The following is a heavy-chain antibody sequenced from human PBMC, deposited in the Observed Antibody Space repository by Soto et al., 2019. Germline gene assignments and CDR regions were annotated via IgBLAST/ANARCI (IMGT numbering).Heavy chain of an antibody. CDR2: TIHVFNTA. D-gene: IGHD3-10*01. V-gene: IGHV1-69*06. CDR1: GGTLSDHG. CDR3: ARGVYGSGNYYTGPSAFDI. J-gene: IGHJ3*02. Sequence: QVQLEQSGAEVKKPGSSVKISCKASGGTLSDHGVSWLRQAPGQGVEWVGGTIHVFNTAKYATKFQGRVTMAADKSTNIAYMELGSLRSDDTAFYYCARGVYGSGNYYTGPSAFDIWGQGTLVIVSS.